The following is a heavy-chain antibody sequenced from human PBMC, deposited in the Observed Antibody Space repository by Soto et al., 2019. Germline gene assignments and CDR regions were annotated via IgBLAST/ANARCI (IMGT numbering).Heavy chain of an antibody. D-gene: IGHD3-22*01. J-gene: IGHJ4*02. Sequence: GGSVRLSCAASGFTFSSYAMSWVRQAPGKGLEWVSAISGSGGSTYYADSVKGRFTISRDNSKNTLYLQMNSLRAEDTAVYYCAKDTRTYYYDSSGYYYAYYFDYWGQGTLVTVSS. CDR2: ISGSGGST. V-gene: IGHV3-23*01. CDR1: GFTFSSYA. CDR3: AKDTRTYYYDSSGYYYAYYFDY.